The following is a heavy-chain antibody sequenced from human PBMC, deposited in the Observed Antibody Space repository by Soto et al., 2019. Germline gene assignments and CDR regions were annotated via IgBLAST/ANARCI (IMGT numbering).Heavy chain of an antibody. CDR3: ARDPGIAVAGSINWFDP. D-gene: IGHD6-19*01. V-gene: IGHV3-33*01. CDR2: IWYDGSNK. Sequence: PGGSLRLSCAASGFTFSSYGMHWVRQAPGKGLEWVAVIWYDGSNKYYADSVKGRFTISRDNSKNTLYLQMNSLRAEDTAVYYCARDPGIAVAGSINWFDPWGQGTLVTVSS. CDR1: GFTFSSYG. J-gene: IGHJ5*02.